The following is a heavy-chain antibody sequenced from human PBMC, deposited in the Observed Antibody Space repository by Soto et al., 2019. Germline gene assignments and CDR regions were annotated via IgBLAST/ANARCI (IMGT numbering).Heavy chain of an antibody. CDR2: ISAYNGNT. CDR3: ARVALPLHDYGGPVIFAI. V-gene: IGHV1-18*01. CDR1: GYTFTSYG. J-gene: IGHJ3*02. D-gene: IGHD4-17*01. Sequence: GASVKVSCKASGYTFTSYGISWVRQAPGQGLEWMGWISAYNGNTNYAQKLQGRVTMTTDTSTSTAYMELRSLRSDDTAVYYCARVALPLHDYGGPVIFAICGQGTMFTASS.